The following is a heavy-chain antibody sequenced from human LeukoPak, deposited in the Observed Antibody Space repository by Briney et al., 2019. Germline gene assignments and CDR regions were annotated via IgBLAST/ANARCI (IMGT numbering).Heavy chain of an antibody. J-gene: IGHJ4*02. CDR3: ARGYSDSTAYTKGY. Sequence: GGSLRLSCAASGFTFSSYWMHWVRQAPGKGLVWVSRVNRDGSTSYADSVKGRFTISRDNAKNTLYLQMNSLRAEDTAVYYCARGYSDSTAYTKGYWGQATLVTVSS. V-gene: IGHV3-74*01. D-gene: IGHD2/OR15-2a*01. CDR2: VNRDGST. CDR1: GFTFSSYW.